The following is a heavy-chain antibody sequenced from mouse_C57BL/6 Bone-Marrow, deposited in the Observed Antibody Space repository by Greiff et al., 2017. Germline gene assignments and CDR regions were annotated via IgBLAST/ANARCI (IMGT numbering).Heavy chain of an antibody. CDR1: GYTFTSYW. D-gene: IGHD2-1*01. CDR2: FDPSDSST. CDR3: ARENYRFDD. Sequence: QVQLQQPGAELVMPGASVKLSCKASGYTFTSYWMHWVKQRPGQGLAWIGEFDPSDSSTNYNQKFKGKSTLTVDKSSSTAYMQLSSLTSEDSAVYYCARENYRFDDWGQGTTLTVSS. J-gene: IGHJ2*01. V-gene: IGHV1-69*01.